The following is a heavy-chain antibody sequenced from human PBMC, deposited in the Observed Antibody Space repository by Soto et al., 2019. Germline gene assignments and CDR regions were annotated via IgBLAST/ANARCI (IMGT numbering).Heavy chain of an antibody. CDR1: GGPFSSHT. J-gene: IGHJ2*01. D-gene: IGHD4-17*01. CDR3: ARPDFGDYWYFDL. Sequence: QAQLVQSGAEVKKPGSSVKVSCKAFGGPFSSHTFSWVRQAPGQGLEWMGRIIPALGTTTYAQKFQGRVTITADESVTTVYMELKSLRTEDTAVYYCARPDFGDYWYFDLWGRGTLVTVSS. V-gene: IGHV1-69*08. CDR2: IIPALGTT.